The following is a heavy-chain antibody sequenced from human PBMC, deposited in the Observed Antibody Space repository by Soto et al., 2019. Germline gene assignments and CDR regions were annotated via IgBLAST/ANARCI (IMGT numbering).Heavy chain of an antibody. V-gene: IGHV3-23*01. J-gene: IGHJ4*02. CDR3: AKEVEGGWYYFDY. CDR2: ISDSDGST. Sequence: EVQLLESGGGLVQPGGSLTLSCAASGFTFSTYAMTWVRQAPGKGLEWVSTISDSDGSTYYADSVKGRFTISRDNSKNTGYLQMNSQRAADTAVYYCAKEVEGGWYYFDYWGQGTLVTVSS. CDR1: GFTFSTYA. D-gene: IGHD2-15*01.